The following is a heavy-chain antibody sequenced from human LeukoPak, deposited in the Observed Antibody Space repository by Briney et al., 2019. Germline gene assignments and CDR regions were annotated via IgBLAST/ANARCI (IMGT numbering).Heavy chain of an antibody. CDR3: AAPGWGRGIAAADLDFDY. V-gene: IGHV3-23*01. Sequence: GGSLRLSCAASGFTFSSYAMSWVRQAPGKGLEWVSAISGSGGSTYYADSVKGRFTISRDNSKNTLYLQMNSLRAEDTAVYYCAAPGWGRGIAAADLDFDYWGQGTLVTVSS. CDR1: GFTFSSYA. D-gene: IGHD6-13*01. CDR2: ISGSGGST. J-gene: IGHJ4*02.